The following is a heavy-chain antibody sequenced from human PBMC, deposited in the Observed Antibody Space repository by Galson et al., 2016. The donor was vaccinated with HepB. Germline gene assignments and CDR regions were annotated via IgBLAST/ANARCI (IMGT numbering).Heavy chain of an antibody. CDR1: GFIFNNYA. CDR3: ARDDFWTGPPSASLSFDY. J-gene: IGHJ4*02. D-gene: IGHD3/OR15-3a*01. V-gene: IGHV3-30-3*01. CDR2: ISDDGSNK. Sequence: SLRLSCAASGFIFNNYAMHWVRQAPGKGLEWVAVISDDGSNKYYADSVKGRFTISRDNSKNTLYLQMNSLRAEDTAVFYCARDDFWTGPPSASLSFDYWGQGTLVTVSS.